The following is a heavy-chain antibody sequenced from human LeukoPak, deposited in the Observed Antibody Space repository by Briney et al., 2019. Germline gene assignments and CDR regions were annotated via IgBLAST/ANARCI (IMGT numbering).Heavy chain of an antibody. CDR2: IYYSGST. Sequence: SQTLSLTCTVSGGSISSGDYYWSWLRQPPGKGLEWIGYIYYSGSTYYNPSLESRVTISVDTSKNQFSLKLSSVTAADTAVYYCARDKGYNYGPFDYWGQGTLVTVSS. V-gene: IGHV4-30-4*01. D-gene: IGHD5-18*01. CDR3: ARDKGYNYGPFDY. CDR1: GGSISSGDYY. J-gene: IGHJ4*02.